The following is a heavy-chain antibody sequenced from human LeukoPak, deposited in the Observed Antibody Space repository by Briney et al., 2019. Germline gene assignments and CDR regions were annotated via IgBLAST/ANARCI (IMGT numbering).Heavy chain of an antibody. CDR1: GLTFGDYA. Sequence: GSLRLSCTASGLTFGDYAMSWVRQAPGKGLEWVGFIRSKAYGGTTEYAASVKGRFTISRDDSKSIGYLQMNSLKTEDTAVYYCTRAVVRGVIHYYYYYGMDVWGQGTTVTVSS. V-gene: IGHV3-49*04. J-gene: IGHJ6*02. D-gene: IGHD3-10*01. CDR3: TRAVVRGVIHYYYYYGMDV. CDR2: IRSKAYGGTT.